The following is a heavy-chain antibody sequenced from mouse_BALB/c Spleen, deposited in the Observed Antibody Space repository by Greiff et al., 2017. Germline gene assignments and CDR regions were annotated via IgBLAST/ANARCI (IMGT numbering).Heavy chain of an antibody. Sequence: QVQLKQPGAELVKPGASVKLSCKASGYTFTSYWMHWVKQRPGQGLEWIGEINPSNGRTNYNEKFKSKATLTVDKSSSTAYMQLSSLTSEDSAVYYCATGGWLLRAMDYWGQGTSVTVSS. D-gene: IGHD2-3*01. V-gene: IGHV1S81*02. CDR2: INPSNGRT. CDR3: ATGGWLLRAMDY. J-gene: IGHJ4*01. CDR1: GYTFTSYW.